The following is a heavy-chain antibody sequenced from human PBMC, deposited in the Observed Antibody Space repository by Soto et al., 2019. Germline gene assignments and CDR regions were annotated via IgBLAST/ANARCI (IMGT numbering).Heavy chain of an antibody. CDR1: GDTFTIFA. CDR2: IIPTIGTT. J-gene: IGHJ4*02. CDR3: ARDLGSGYDPGDY. V-gene: IGHV1-69*13. Sequence: SVKVSCKASGDTFTIFAISWVRQAPGQGLEWMGGIIPTIGTTNYAQGFQGRITITGDESTGTAYMELSSLKSEDTAVYYCARDLGSGYDPGDYWGQGTLVTVSS. D-gene: IGHD5-12*01.